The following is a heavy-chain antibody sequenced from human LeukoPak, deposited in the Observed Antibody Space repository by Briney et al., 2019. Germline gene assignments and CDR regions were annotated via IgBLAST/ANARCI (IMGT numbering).Heavy chain of an antibody. D-gene: IGHD6-13*01. Sequence: SETLSLTCDVSGDSIRSYYWSWIRQPPGKGLEWIGYIYYSGSTNYNPSLKSRVTISVDTSKNQFSLKLSSVTAADTAVYYCARHGSAAAACDYWGQGTLVTVSS. CDR3: ARHGSAAAACDY. V-gene: IGHV4-59*08. J-gene: IGHJ4*02. CDR2: IYYSGST. CDR1: GDSIRSYY.